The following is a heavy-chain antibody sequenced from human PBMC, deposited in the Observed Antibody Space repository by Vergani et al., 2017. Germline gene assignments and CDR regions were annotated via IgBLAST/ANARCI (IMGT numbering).Heavy chain of an antibody. CDR3: ARPTYYYDSSGQNWFDP. CDR2: IYYSGST. CDR1: GGSISSSSYY. J-gene: IGHJ5*02. D-gene: IGHD3-22*01. V-gene: IGHV4-39*01. Sequence: QLQLQESGPGLVKPSETLSLTCTVSGGSISSSSYYWGWIRQPPGKGLEWIGSIYYSGSTYYNPSLKSRVTISVDTSKNQFCLKLSSVTAADTAVYYCARPTYYYDSSGQNWFDPWGQGTLVTVSS.